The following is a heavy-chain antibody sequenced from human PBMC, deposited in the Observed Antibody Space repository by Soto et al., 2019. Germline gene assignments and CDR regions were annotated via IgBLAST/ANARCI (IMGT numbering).Heavy chain of an antibody. CDR3: ARIRTEVTTRTNWLDP. CDR1: GGTFSSYA. V-gene: IGHV1-69*13. J-gene: IGHJ5*02. CDR2: IIPIFGTA. Sequence: GASVKVSCKASGGTFSSYAISWVRQAPGQGLEWMGGIIPIFGTANYAQKFQGRVTITADESTSTAYMELSSLRSEDTAVYYCARIRTEVTTRTNWLDPCGQGPLVTVYS. D-gene: IGHD4-17*01.